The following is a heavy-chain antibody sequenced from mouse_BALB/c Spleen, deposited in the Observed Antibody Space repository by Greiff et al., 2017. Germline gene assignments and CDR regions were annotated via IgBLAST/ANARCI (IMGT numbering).Heavy chain of an antibody. J-gene: IGHJ2*01. Sequence: VQLQESGAELARPGASVKLSCKASGYTFTSYWMQWVKQRPGQGLEWIGAIYPGDGDTRYTQKFKGKATLTADKSSSTAYMQLSSLASEDSAVYYCARSVYYDFFDYWGQGTTLTVSS. CDR3: ARSVYYDFFDY. D-gene: IGHD2-4*01. CDR1: GYTFTSYW. CDR2: IYPGDGDT. V-gene: IGHV1-87*01.